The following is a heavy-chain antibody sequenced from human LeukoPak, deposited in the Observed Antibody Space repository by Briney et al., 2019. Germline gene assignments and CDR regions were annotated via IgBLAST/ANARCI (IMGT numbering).Heavy chain of an antibody. D-gene: IGHD2-2*02. CDR3: ARRYCSSTSCYSVDY. CDR1: GFTFSSYS. Sequence: KPGGSLRLSCTASGFTFSSYSMTWVRQAPGKGLEWVSSISSSSSYIYYADSVKGRFTISRDNAKNSLYLQMNSLRAEDTAVYYCARRYCSSTSCYSVDYWGQGTLVTVSS. J-gene: IGHJ4*02. V-gene: IGHV3-21*01. CDR2: ISSSSSYI.